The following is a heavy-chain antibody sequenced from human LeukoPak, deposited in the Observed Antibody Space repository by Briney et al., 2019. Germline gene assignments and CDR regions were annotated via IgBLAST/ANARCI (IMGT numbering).Heavy chain of an antibody. CDR2: IKQDGSEK. D-gene: IGHD1-26*01. V-gene: IGHV3-7*01. CDR1: GVTFSSYW. CDR3: ASVPVNIWETWFDP. Sequence: GGSLGLSCAASGVTFSSYWMSWVRQAPGKGLEWVANIKQDGSEKYYVDSVKGRFTISRDNAKNSLYLQMNSLRAEDTAGYSCASVPVNIWETWFDPWGQGTLVTVSS. J-gene: IGHJ5*02.